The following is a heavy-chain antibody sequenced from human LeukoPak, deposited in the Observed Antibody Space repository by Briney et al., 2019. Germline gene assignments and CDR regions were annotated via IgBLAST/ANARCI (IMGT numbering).Heavy chain of an antibody. CDR1: GFTFSSYS. CDR2: ISSSSNYI. J-gene: IGHJ6*02. V-gene: IGHV3-21*04. Sequence: GGSLRLSCAASGFTFSSYSMNWVRQAPGKGLEWVSSISSSSNYIYHADSVKGRFTISRDNAKNSLYLQMNSLRAEDTAVYYCARDRITMVRGVISGRITYYYGMDVWGQGTTVTVSS. CDR3: ARDRITMVRGVISGRITYYYGMDV. D-gene: IGHD3-10*01.